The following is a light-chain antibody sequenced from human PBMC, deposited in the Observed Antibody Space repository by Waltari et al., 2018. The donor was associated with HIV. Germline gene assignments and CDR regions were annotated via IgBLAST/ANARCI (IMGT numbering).Light chain of an antibody. CDR1: SNDLGRYDL. V-gene: IGLV2-23*02. J-gene: IGLJ3*02. Sequence: QSALTQPASVSGSPGQSITISCTGTSNDLGRYDLVSWYQHQPGRAPKLILYDVTKWPSGVSQRFAGSKSGATASLTISGLQAEDEADYYCCSYAGITTWVFGGGTKVTVL. CDR3: CSYAGITTWV. CDR2: DVT.